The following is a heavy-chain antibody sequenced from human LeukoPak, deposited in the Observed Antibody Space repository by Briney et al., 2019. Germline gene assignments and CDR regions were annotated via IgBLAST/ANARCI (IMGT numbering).Heavy chain of an antibody. Sequence: ASVKVSCKASGGTFSSYAIGWVRQAPGQGLEWMGGIIPIFGTANYAQKFQGRVTITTDESTSTAYMELSSLRSEDTAVYYCARGVRLTGYYTTFDYWGQGTLVTVSS. D-gene: IGHD3-9*01. J-gene: IGHJ4*02. CDR3: ARGVRLTGYYTTFDY. V-gene: IGHV1-69*05. CDR2: IIPIFGTA. CDR1: GGTFSSYA.